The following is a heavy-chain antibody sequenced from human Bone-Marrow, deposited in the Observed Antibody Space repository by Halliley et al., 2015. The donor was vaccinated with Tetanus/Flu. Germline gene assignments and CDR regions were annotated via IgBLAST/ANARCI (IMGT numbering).Heavy chain of an antibody. CDR3: VRGSGWLLDR. J-gene: IGHJ5*02. V-gene: IGHV3-7*01. Sequence: SLRLSCAASGFSFSDHWMSWVRQAPGKGPEWVAIIKQDGSEKHYVDSVKGRFTISRDNANKSLSLQMNSLRAEDTAVYYCVRGSGWLLDRWGPGTLVIVSS. CDR2: IKQDGSEK. CDR1: GFSFSDHW. D-gene: IGHD6-19*01.